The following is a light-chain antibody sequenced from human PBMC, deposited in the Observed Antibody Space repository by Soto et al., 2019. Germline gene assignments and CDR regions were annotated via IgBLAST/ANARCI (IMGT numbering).Light chain of an antibody. J-gene: IGKJ1*01. Sequence: DLVMTQSPDSLAVSLGERATINCKSSQSVLSSSNNKNCLAWYQQKPGQPPRLLIYWASTRESGVPDRFSGSGSGTDFTLTISSLQAEDVAVYYCQHYYSIPWTFGQGTKVEIK. CDR3: QHYYSIPWT. CDR2: WAS. V-gene: IGKV4-1*01. CDR1: QSVLSSSNNKNC.